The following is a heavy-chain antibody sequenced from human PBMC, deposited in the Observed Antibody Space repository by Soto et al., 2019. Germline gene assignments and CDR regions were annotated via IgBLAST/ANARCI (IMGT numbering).Heavy chain of an antibody. Sequence: ASVKVSCKASGYTFTSYAMHWVRQAPGQRLEWMGWINAGNGNTKYSQKFQGRVTIARDTSASTAYMELSSLRSEDTAVYYCAGSTTVTTVGYYYYMDVWGKGTTVTVSS. V-gene: IGHV1-3*01. CDR3: AGSTTVTTVGYYYYMDV. CDR1: GYTFTSYA. D-gene: IGHD4-17*01. CDR2: INAGNGNT. J-gene: IGHJ6*03.